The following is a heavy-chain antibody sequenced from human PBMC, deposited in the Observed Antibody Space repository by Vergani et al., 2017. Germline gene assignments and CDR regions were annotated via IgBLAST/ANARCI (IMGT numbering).Heavy chain of an antibody. CDR2: VSGSSATP. J-gene: IGHJ4*02. Sequence: EVQLLESGGGLVQPGGSLRLSCEASGFSFPGYAMSWVRQAPGKGLAWVSSVSGSSATPYYADSVKGRFIISRDNSKNTLHLQMNSLRADDTAVYYCTKCSRGYTGYFFDYWGQGTLATVSS. CDR1: GFSFPGYA. CDR3: TKCSRGYTGYFFDY. V-gene: IGHV3-23*01. D-gene: IGHD2-15*01.